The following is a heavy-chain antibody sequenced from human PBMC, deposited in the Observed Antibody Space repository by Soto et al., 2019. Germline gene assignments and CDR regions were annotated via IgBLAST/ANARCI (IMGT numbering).Heavy chain of an antibody. D-gene: IGHD2-21*01. CDR1: GGSVSGVDYF. V-gene: IGHV4-30-4*01. J-gene: IGHJ5*02. CDR3: AREERKGIISWFDP. Sequence: PSETLSLTCTVSGGSVSGVDYFWSWIRQSPGKGLEWIGYIYYTGITHLNPSLKSRLTMAVDTSKNEFSLKLTSVIAADTAVYFCAREERKGIISWFDPWGQGTPVTVSS. CDR2: IYYTGIT.